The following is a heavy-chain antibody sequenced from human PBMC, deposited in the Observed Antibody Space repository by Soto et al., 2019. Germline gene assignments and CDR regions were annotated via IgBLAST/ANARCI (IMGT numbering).Heavy chain of an antibody. CDR2: IYYSGST. Sequence: SETLSLTCTVSGGSISSYYWSWIRQPPGKGLEWIGYIYYSGSTNYNPSLKSRVTISVDTSKNQFSLKLSSVTAADTAVYYCARRRAGTTVTTYWFDPWGQGTLVTVSS. CDR1: GGSISSYY. V-gene: IGHV4-59*08. J-gene: IGHJ5*02. D-gene: IGHD4-17*01. CDR3: ARRRAGTTVTTYWFDP.